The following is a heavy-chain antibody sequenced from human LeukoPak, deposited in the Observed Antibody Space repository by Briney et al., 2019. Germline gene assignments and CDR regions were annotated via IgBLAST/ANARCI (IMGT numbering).Heavy chain of an antibody. V-gene: IGHV3-21*04. CDR1: GFTFSTYA. Sequence: GGSLRLSCATSGFTFSTYAMNWVRQAPGKGLEWVSSISSSSSYIYYADSVKGRFTISRDNAKNSLYLQMNSLRAEDTAVYYCAKSGLNRFDYWGQGTLVTVSS. J-gene: IGHJ4*02. D-gene: IGHD2-15*01. CDR2: ISSSSSYI. CDR3: AKSGLNRFDY.